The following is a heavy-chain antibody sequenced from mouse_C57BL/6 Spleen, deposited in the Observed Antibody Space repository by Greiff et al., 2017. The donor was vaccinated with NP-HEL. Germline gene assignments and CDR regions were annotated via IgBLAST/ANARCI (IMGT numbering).Heavy chain of an antibody. V-gene: IGHV5-17*01. J-gene: IGHJ2*01. CDR3: ARSYGYYFDY. D-gene: IGHD1-1*01. Sequence: EVQLQESGGGLVKPGGSLKLSCAASGFTFSDYGMHWVRQAPEKGLEWVAYISSGSSTIYYADTVKGRFTISRDNAKNTLFLQMTSLRSEDTAMYYCARSYGYYFDYWGQGTTLTVSS. CDR1: GFTFSDYG. CDR2: ISSGSSTI.